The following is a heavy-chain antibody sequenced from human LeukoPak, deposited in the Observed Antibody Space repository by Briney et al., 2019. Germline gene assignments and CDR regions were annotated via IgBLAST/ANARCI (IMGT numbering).Heavy chain of an antibody. CDR3: VRGWVAGNYLFGN. D-gene: IGHD3-10*01. Sequence: GGSLRPSCAASGFTFSSYAMSWVRQAPGKGLEWVSAISGSGGSTYYADSVKGRFTISRDNYKNMLYLQMDSLRVEDTAVYYCVRGWVAGNYLFGNWGQGTPVTVSS. CDR1: GFTFSSYA. V-gene: IGHV3-23*01. J-gene: IGHJ4*02. CDR2: ISGSGGST.